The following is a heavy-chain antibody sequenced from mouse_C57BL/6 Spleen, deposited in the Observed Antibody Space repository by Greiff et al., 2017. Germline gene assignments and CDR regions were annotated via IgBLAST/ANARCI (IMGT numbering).Heavy chain of an antibody. CDR1: GFTFSSYA. D-gene: IGHD1-1*01. CDR3: ARDLLRGARDD. CDR2: ISDGGSYT. V-gene: IGHV5-4*01. J-gene: IGHJ4*01. Sequence: EVKLVESGGGLVKPGGSLKLSCAASGFTFSSYAMSWVRQTPEKRLEWVATISDGGSYTYYPDNVKGRFTISRDNAKNNLYLQMSHLKSEDTAMYYCARDLLRGARDDGGQGTSVTVSS.